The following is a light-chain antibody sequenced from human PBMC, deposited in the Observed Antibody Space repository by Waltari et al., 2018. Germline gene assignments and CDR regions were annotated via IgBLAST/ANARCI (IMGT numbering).Light chain of an antibody. CDR3: GTWDSSLSIVI. CDR1: NPNIGEGG. CDR2: DTT. V-gene: IGLV1-51*01. J-gene: IGLJ2*01. Sequence: QSVLTQPPSVSAAPGQKVTVSCPGSNPNIGEGGWPWYQQVPGTAPKLGIYDTTKRPSGIPARFSGSMSGTSATLDITGLQTGDEADYYCGTWDSSLSIVIFGGATKVTVL.